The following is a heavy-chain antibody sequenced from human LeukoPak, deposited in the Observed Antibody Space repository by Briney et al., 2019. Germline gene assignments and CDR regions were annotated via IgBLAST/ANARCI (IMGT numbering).Heavy chain of an antibody. D-gene: IGHD2-15*01. Sequence: SETLSLTCTVSGGSISSYYWSWIRQPPGKGLEWIGYIYCSGSTNYNPSLKSRVTISVDTSKNQFSLKLSSVTAADTAVYYCARGLQDIVVVVAASPYYYYYMDVWGKGTTVTVSS. CDR2: IYCSGST. CDR1: GGSISSYY. CDR3: ARGLQDIVVVVAASPYYYYYMDV. V-gene: IGHV4-59*01. J-gene: IGHJ6*03.